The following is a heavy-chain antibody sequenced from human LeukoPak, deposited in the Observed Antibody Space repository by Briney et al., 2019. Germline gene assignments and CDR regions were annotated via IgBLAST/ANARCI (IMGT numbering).Heavy chain of an antibody. CDR1: GYTFTGYY. V-gene: IGHV7-4-1*02. Sequence: ASLKVSCKASGYTFTGYYVHWVRQAPGQGLEWMGWINTNTGNPTYAQGFTGRFVFSLDISVSTAYLQISSLKAEDTAVYYCARVEYSSGCFSDYWGQGTLVTVSS. CDR2: INTNTGNP. D-gene: IGHD6-19*01. CDR3: ARVEYSSGCFSDY. J-gene: IGHJ4*02.